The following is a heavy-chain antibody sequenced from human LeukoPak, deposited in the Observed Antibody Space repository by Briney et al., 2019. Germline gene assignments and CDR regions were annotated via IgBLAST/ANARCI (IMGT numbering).Heavy chain of an antibody. V-gene: IGHV3-23*01. D-gene: IGHD2-15*01. CDR3: AKLGVCSGGSCYAEYFQH. CDR2: ISGSGGST. CDR1: GFTFSSYA. Sequence: GGSLRLSCAASGFTFSSYAMSWVRQAPGEGLEWVSAISGSGGSTYYADSVKGRFTISRDNSKNTLYLQMNSLRAEDTAVYHCAKLGVCSGGSCYAEYFQHWGQGTLVTVSS. J-gene: IGHJ1*01.